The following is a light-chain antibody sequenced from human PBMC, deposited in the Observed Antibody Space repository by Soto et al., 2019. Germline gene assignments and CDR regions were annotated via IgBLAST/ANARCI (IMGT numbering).Light chain of an antibody. CDR1: QSVLSSADNNNY. CDR2: WAS. J-gene: IGKJ2*01. V-gene: IGKV4-1*01. CDR3: LQYHSATLT. Sequence: DFVMAQSPDSLAVSLGERATINCKSSQSVLSSADNNNYLAWYQQKPGQPPQLLISWASARESGVPVRFSGSGSGTDFTLTISSLQAEDVAVYYCLQYHSATLTFGQGTKLEIK.